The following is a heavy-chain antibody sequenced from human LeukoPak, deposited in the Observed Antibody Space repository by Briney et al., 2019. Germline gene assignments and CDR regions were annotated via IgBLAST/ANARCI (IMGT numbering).Heavy chain of an antibody. D-gene: IGHD3-10*01. J-gene: IGHJ4*02. CDR1: GFTFTSSA. CDR3: ARDQPNYYGSGSYYMPLGY. Sequence: SVKVSCKASGFTFTSSAMQWVRQARGQRLEWIGWIVVGSGNTNYAQKFQERVTITRDTSTSTVYMELSSLRSEDTAVYYCARDQPNYYGSGSYYMPLGYWGQGTLVTVSS. V-gene: IGHV1-58*02. CDR2: IVVGSGNT.